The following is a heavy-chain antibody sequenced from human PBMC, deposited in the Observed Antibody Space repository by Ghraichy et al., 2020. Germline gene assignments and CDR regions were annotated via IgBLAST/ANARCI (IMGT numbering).Heavy chain of an antibody. V-gene: IGHV3-23*01. D-gene: IGHD5-18*01. CDR1: GFTFGSYA. Sequence: GGSLRLSCAASGFTFGSYAMSWVRQAQGKGLEWVSAISGGATGTYYADSVKGRFTISRDNSKNTLFLQMNSLRAEDTAVYYCAKDLGEYSYGQVDYWGQGTLVTVSS. J-gene: IGHJ4*02. CDR2: ISGGATGT. CDR3: AKDLGEYSYGQVDY.